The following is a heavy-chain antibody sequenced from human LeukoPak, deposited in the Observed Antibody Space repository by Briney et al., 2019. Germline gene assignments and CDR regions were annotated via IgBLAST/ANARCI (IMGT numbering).Heavy chain of an antibody. V-gene: IGHV3-23*01. Sequence: PGGTLRLSCAASGFTFSSYGMSWVCQAPGKGLEWVSAISGSGDSTFYADSVKGRFTISRDNSKNTLYMLMNSLRAEDTAVYYCAKTLPTFYGSGSYYKNPIDYWGQGTLVTVSS. CDR3: AKTLPTFYGSGSYYKNPIDY. D-gene: IGHD3-10*01. J-gene: IGHJ4*02. CDR2: ISGSGDST. CDR1: GFTFSSYG.